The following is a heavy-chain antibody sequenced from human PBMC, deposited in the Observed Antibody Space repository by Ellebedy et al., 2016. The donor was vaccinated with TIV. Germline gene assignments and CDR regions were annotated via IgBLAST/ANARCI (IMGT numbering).Heavy chain of an antibody. V-gene: IGHV4-30-2*01. Sequence: MPSETLSLTCAVSGGSINSGDYSWSFIRQPPGKGLEWIGYIYRGGSTYYNPSLTSRVTISVDRSKNQFSLKLSSVTAADTAVYYCARGGEGLYAEYFQHWGQGTLVTVSS. CDR1: GGSINSGDYS. CDR3: ARGGEGLYAEYFQH. D-gene: IGHD3-16*01. J-gene: IGHJ1*01. CDR2: IYRGGST.